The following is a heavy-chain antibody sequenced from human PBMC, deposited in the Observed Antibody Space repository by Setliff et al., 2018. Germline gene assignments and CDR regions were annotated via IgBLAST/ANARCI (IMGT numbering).Heavy chain of an antibody. CDR3: ARRPIALAGYRKGAFDI. D-gene: IGHD6-19*01. Sequence: ASVKVSCKASGYTFSDYGISWVRQAPGQGLEWMGWISAHNGKTYYSPKLHGRVTLTTDTSTSTAYMELRTLRSDDTAVYYCARRPIALAGYRKGAFDIWGQGTMVTVSS. CDR1: GYTFSDYG. V-gene: IGHV1-18*01. J-gene: IGHJ3*02. CDR2: ISAHNGKT.